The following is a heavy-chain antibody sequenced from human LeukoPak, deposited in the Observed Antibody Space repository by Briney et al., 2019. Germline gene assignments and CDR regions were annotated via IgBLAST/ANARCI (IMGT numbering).Heavy chain of an antibody. D-gene: IGHD5-24*01. CDR1: GLSFSSYW. CDR3: ARERWIQLEDAFDL. J-gene: IGHJ3*01. V-gene: IGHV3-74*01. Sequence: GGSLRLSCAASGLSFSSYWMHWARQAPGKGLVWVSRINSDGSSTIYADSVKGRFTISRDNAKNTVVLQMNSLRAEDTAVYYCARERWIQLEDAFDLWGQGTMVTVSS. CDR2: INSDGSST.